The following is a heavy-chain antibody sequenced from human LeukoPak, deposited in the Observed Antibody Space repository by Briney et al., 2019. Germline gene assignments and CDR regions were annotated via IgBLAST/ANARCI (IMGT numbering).Heavy chain of an antibody. Sequence: ASVKVSCKASGYTFTGYYMHWVRQAPGQGLEWMGWINPNSGNTGYAQKFQGRVTMTRNTSISTAYMELSSLRSEDTAVYYCAREYRHQPDWGQGTLVTVSS. CDR1: GYTFTGYY. D-gene: IGHD5-12*01. CDR2: INPNSGNT. J-gene: IGHJ4*02. V-gene: IGHV1-8*02. CDR3: AREYRHQPD.